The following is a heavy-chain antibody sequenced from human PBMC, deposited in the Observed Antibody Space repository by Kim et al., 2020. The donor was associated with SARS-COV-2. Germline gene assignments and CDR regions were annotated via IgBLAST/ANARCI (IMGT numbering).Heavy chain of an antibody. CDR1: GGTFSSYA. V-gene: IGHV1-69*13. CDR3: ARDKEYYGSGSYDY. D-gene: IGHD3-10*01. CDR2: IIPIFGTA. J-gene: IGHJ4*02. Sequence: SVKVSCKASGGTFSSYAISWVRQAPGQGLEWMGGIIPIFGTANYAQKFQGRVTITADESTSTAYMELSSLRSEDTAVYYCARDKEYYGSGSYDYWGQGTLVTVSS.